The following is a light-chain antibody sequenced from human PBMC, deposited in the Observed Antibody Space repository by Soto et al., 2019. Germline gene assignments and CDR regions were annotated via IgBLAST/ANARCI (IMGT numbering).Light chain of an antibody. CDR3: QKYNNWPST. J-gene: IGKJ1*01. V-gene: IGKV3-15*01. CDR1: QSVSNF. Sequence: EIVLTQSPGTLSLSPGKRATLSCRASQSVSNFLAWYQQRPGQAPRLLIYGASTRATGLPDRFSGSGSGTELNLTINSLQSEDFAIYYCQKYNNWPSTCGQGTKVDIK. CDR2: GAS.